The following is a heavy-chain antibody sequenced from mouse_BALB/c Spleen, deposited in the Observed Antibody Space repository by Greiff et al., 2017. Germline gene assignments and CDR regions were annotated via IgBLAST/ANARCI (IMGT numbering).Heavy chain of an antibody. CDR2: IDPETGGT. Sequence: QVQLQQSGAELVRPGASVTLSCKASGYTFTDYEMHWVKQTPVHGLEWIGAIDPETGGTAYNQKFKGKATLTADKSSSTAYMELRSLTSEDSAVYYCTRRKLTGSYFDYWGQGTTLTVSS. CDR3: TRRKLTGSYFDY. J-gene: IGHJ2*01. CDR1: GYTFTDYE. V-gene: IGHV1-15*01. D-gene: IGHD4-1*01.